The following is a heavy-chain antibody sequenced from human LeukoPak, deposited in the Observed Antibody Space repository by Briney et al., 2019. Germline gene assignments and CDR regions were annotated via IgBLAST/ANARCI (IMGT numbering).Heavy chain of an antibody. CDR2: ISSSGSSI. Sequence: GGSLRLSCAASGFTFSSYEMNWVRQAPGKGLEWVSYISSSGSSIYYADSVKGRFTISRDNAKNTLYLQMNSLRAEDTAVYYCARDQRWGGYDYDSSGYYRPDAFDIWGQGTMVTVSS. J-gene: IGHJ3*02. V-gene: IGHV3-48*03. D-gene: IGHD3-22*01. CDR3: ARDQRWGGYDYDSSGYYRPDAFDI. CDR1: GFTFSSYE.